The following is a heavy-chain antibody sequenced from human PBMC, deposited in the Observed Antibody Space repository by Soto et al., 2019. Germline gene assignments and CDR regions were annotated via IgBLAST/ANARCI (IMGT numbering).Heavy chain of an antibody. CDR2: ISAYNGNT. Sequence: VXSVKGSCRASCYTFTKYCISWGRQAPGQGLEWMGWISAYNGNTNYAQKLQGRVTMTTDTSTSTAYMELRSLRSDDTAVYYCARDRVAVATRYGIDVWGQGTTVTVS. J-gene: IGHJ6*02. CDR1: CYTFTKYC. V-gene: IGHV1-18*04. CDR3: ARDRVAVATRYGIDV. D-gene: IGHD6-19*01.